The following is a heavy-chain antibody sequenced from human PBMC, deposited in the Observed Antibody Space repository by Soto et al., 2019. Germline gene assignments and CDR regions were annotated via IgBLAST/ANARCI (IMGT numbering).Heavy chain of an antibody. CDR1: GYDFTTYG. CDR3: ARGRYGDY. V-gene: IGHV1-18*01. Sequence: QVHLVQSGAEVKKSGASVKVSCKGSGYDFTTYGITWVRQAPGQGLEWMAWISAHNGNTDYAQKLQGRVTVTRDTSTSTAYMELRSQRSDDTAVYYCARGRYGDYWGQGALVTVSS. D-gene: IGHD1-1*01. CDR2: ISAHNGNT. J-gene: IGHJ4*02.